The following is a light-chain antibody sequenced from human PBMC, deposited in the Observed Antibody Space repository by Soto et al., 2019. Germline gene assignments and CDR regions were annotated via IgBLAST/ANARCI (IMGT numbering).Light chain of an antibody. Sequence: EIVMTQSPATLSLSPGERATLSCRASQSVGSNLAWYQQKPGQAPRLLISGASTRATGIPARFSGSGSGTEFTLTISSLQSEDFAIYYCQQYNNWGTFGQGTKVEIK. CDR3: QQYNNWGT. V-gene: IGKV3-15*01. CDR2: GAS. CDR1: QSVGSN. J-gene: IGKJ1*01.